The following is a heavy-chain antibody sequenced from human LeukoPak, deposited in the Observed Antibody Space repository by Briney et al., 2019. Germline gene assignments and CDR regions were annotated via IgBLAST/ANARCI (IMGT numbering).Heavy chain of an antibody. Sequence: GGSLRLSCAASGFTFEDYAMHWVRQAPGKGLEWVSGISWNSGSIGYADSVKGRFTISRDNAKNSLYLQLNSLRAEDMALYYCAKGVCSIDWFSFDYWGQGTLVTVSS. V-gene: IGHV3-9*03. CDR1: GFTFEDYA. CDR2: ISWNSGSI. D-gene: IGHD3-9*01. CDR3: AKGVCSIDWFSFDY. J-gene: IGHJ4*02.